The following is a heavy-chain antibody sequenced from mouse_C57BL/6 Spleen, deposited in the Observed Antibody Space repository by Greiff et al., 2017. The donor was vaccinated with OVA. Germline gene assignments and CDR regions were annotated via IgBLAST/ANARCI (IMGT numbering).Heavy chain of an antibody. CDR3: AREASYYSNYLDY. CDR1: GYSFTGYY. Sequence: EVQLQQSGPELVKPGASVKISCKASGYSFTGYYMNWVKQSPEKSLEWIGEINPSTGGTTYNQKFKAKATLTVDKSSSTAYMQLKSLTSEDSAVYYCAREASYYSNYLDYWGQGTTLTVSS. V-gene: IGHV1-42*01. J-gene: IGHJ2*01. CDR2: INPSTGGT. D-gene: IGHD2-5*01.